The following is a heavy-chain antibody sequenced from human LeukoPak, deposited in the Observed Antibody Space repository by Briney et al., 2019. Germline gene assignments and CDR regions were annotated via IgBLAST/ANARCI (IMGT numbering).Heavy chain of an antibody. CDR3: ARNYGSGSHYWFDP. D-gene: IGHD3-10*01. CDR2: INHSGST. CDR1: GGSFSGYY. Sequence: SETLSLTCAVYGGSFSGYYWSWIRQPPGKGLEWIGEINHSGSTNYNPSLKSRVTISVDTSKNQFSLKLSSVTAADTAVYYCARNYGSGSHYWFDPWGQGTLVTVSS. V-gene: IGHV4-34*01. J-gene: IGHJ5*02.